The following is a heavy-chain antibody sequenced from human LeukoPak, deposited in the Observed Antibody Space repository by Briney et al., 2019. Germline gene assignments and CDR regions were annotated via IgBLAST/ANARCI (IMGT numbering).Heavy chain of an antibody. CDR2: INHSGST. J-gene: IGHJ6*03. Sequence: PSETLSLTCAVYGGSFSGYYWSWIRQPPGKGLEWIGEINHSGSTNYNPSLKSRVTISVDTSKNQFSLKLSSVTAADTAVYYCARGPRLRYSYGSDYYYYMDVWGKGTTVTVSS. CDR1: GGSFSGYY. V-gene: IGHV4-34*01. CDR3: ARGPRLRYSYGSDYYYYMDV. D-gene: IGHD5-18*01.